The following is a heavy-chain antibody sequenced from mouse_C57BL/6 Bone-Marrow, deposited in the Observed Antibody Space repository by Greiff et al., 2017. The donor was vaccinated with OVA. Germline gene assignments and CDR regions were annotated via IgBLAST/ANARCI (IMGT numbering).Heavy chain of an antibody. CDR3: ARYRGDYYGSGYFDV. J-gene: IGHJ1*03. CDR2: ISYSGST. CDR1: GYSITSDY. V-gene: IGHV3-8*01. Sequence: EVMLVESGPGLAKPSQTLSLTCSVTGYSITSDYWNWIRKFPGNKLEYMGYISYSGSTYYNPSLKSRISITRDTSKNQYYLQLNSVTTEDTATYYCARYRGDYYGSGYFDVWGTGTTVTVSS. D-gene: IGHD1-1*01.